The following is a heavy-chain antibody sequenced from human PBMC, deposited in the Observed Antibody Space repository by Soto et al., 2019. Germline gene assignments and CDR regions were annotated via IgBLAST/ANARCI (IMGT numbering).Heavy chain of an antibody. D-gene: IGHD6-13*01. Sequence: PGGSLRLSCAASGFTFSSYGMHWVRQAPGKGLEWVAVIWYDGSNKYYADSAKGRFTISRDNSKNTLYLQMNSLRAEDTAVYYCARESTLIAAAAYYYYYGMDVWGQGTTVTVSS. CDR2: IWYDGSNK. CDR3: ARESTLIAAAAYYYYYGMDV. J-gene: IGHJ6*02. CDR1: GFTFSSYG. V-gene: IGHV3-33*01.